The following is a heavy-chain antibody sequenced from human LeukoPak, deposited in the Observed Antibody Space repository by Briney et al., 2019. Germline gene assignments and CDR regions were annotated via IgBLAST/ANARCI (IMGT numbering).Heavy chain of an antibody. D-gene: IGHD6-19*01. CDR2: ISYDGSNK. V-gene: IGHV3-30*18. CDR1: GFTFSSYG. CDR3: AKDRTAVAGTSFYYGMDV. Sequence: PGGSLRLSCAASGFTFSSYGMHWVRQAPGKGLEWVAVISYDGSNKYYADSVKGRFTISRDNSKNTLYLQMNSLRAEDTAVYYCAKDRTAVAGTSFYYGMDVWGQGTTVTVSS. J-gene: IGHJ6*02.